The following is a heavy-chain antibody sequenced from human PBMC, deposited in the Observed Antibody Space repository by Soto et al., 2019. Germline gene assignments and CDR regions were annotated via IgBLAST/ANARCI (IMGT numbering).Heavy chain of an antibody. Sequence: PSETLSLTCTVSGGSISSGDYYWSWIRQPPGKGLEWIGYIYYSGSTYYNPSLKSRVTISVDTSKNQFSLKLSSVTAADTAVYYCARSYSSIPLNFAYWGQGTLVTVSS. CDR2: IYYSGST. J-gene: IGHJ4*02. CDR3: ARSYSSIPLNFAY. V-gene: IGHV4-30-4*01. CDR1: GGSISSGDYY. D-gene: IGHD6-13*01.